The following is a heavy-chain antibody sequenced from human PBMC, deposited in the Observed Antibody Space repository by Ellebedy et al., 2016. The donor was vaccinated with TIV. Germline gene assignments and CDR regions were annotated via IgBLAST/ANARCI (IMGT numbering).Heavy chain of an antibody. J-gene: IGHJ6*02. Sequence: AASVKVSCKASGYTFTSYGISWVRQAPGQGPEWMGIINPSDGGTVYAQKLLGRVTMTSDTSTSTVYMELSSLRSEDTAVYYCARDRYSSSGRKRGSMDVWGQGTTVTVFS. CDR2: INPSDGGT. V-gene: IGHV1-46*04. D-gene: IGHD6-13*01. CDR1: GYTFTSYG. CDR3: ARDRYSSSGRKRGSMDV.